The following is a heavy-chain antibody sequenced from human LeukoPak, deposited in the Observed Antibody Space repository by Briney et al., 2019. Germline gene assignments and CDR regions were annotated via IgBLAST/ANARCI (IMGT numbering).Heavy chain of an antibody. CDR3: AKARRITMIVVVIKGGLDY. J-gene: IGHJ4*02. Sequence: GGSPRLSCAASGFTFSSYAMSWVRQAPGKGLEWVSAISGSGGSTYYADSVKGRFTISRDNSKNTLYLQMNSLRAEDTAVYYCAKARRITMIVVVIKGGLDYWGQGTLVTVSS. V-gene: IGHV3-23*01. D-gene: IGHD3-22*01. CDR1: GFTFSSYA. CDR2: ISGSGGST.